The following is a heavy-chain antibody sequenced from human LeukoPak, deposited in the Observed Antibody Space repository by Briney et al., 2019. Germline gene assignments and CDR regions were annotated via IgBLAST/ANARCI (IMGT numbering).Heavy chain of an antibody. CDR3: ARGPAWGGSGTYYYYYGMDV. D-gene: IGHD3-10*01. J-gene: IGHJ6*04. CDR2: IWYDGSNK. Sequence: GGSLRLSCTASGISFSSYGMHWVRQAPGRGLEWVAVIWYDGSNKYYADSVKGRFTISRDNSKNTLYLQMNSLGAEDTAVYYCARGPAWGGSGTYYYYYGMDVWGKGTTVTVSS. CDR1: GISFSSYG. V-gene: IGHV3-33*01.